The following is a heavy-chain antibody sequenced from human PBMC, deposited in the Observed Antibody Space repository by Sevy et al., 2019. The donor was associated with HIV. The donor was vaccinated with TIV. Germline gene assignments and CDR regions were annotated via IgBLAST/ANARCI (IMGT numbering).Heavy chain of an antibody. D-gene: IGHD6-19*01. CDR2: IWYDGSNK. Sequence: GGSLRLSCAASGFTFSSYGMDWVRQAPGKGLEWVAVIWYDGSNKYYADSVKGRFTISRDNSKNTLYLQMNSLRAEDTAVYYCARESIEYSSGWPPYYYYYGMDVWGQGTTVTVSS. CDR3: ARESIEYSSGWPPYYYYYGMDV. J-gene: IGHJ6*02. V-gene: IGHV3-33*01. CDR1: GFTFSSYG.